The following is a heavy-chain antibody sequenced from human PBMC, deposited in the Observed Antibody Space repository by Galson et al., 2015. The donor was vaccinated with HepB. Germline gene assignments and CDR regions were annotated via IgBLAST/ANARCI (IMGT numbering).Heavy chain of an antibody. J-gene: IGHJ4*02. CDR3: TRLGDLSGYSSK. CDR2: IGSKAHNYAT. CDR1: GFAFSGSA. D-gene: IGHD6-13*01. V-gene: IGHV3-73*01. Sequence: SLRLSCAASGFAFSGSAMHWVRQASGKGLEWVGRIGSKAHNYATAYVASVKGRFTISRDDSKSTAYLQMNSLKTEDTAVYYCTRLGDLSGYSSKWGQGTLVTVSS.